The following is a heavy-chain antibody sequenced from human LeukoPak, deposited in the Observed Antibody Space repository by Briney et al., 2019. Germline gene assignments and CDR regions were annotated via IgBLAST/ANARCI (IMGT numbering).Heavy chain of an antibody. V-gene: IGHV3-48*03. CDR2: ISSSATTI. J-gene: IGHJ4*02. CDR1: GFTFSSYT. Sequence: GGSLRLSCAASGFTFSSYTIIWVRQAPGKGLEWVSYISSSATTIYYADSVKGRFTISRDNAKNSLYLQMNSLRPEDTAVYYCARFGYNDFDFWGQGTLVTVS. CDR3: ARFGYNDFDF. D-gene: IGHD5-24*01.